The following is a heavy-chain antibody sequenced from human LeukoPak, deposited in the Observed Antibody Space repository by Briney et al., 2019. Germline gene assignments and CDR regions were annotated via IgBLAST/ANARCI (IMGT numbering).Heavy chain of an antibody. CDR1: GGSFSGYY. D-gene: IGHD6-13*01. CDR2: INHSGST. Sequence: SETLSLTCAVYGGSFSGYYWSWIRQPPGKGLEWIGEINHSGSTNYNPSLKSRVTISVDTSKNQFSLKLSSVTAADTAVYYCARRPVYSSSKPFDYWGQGTLVTVSS. CDR3: ARRPVYSSSKPFDY. J-gene: IGHJ4*02. V-gene: IGHV4-34*01.